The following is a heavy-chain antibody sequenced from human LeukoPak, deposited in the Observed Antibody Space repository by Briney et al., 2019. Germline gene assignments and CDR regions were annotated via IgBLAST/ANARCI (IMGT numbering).Heavy chain of an antibody. D-gene: IGHD2-2*01. CDR3: AHGLVGGGYCSSTSCLDAFDI. V-gene: IGHV2-5*01. J-gene: IGHJ3*02. CDR2: IYWNDDK. CDR1: GFSLSTSGVG. Sequence: SGPTLVKPTQTLTLTCTFSGFSLSTSGVGVGWIRQPPGKALEWLALIYWNDDKRYSPSLKSRLTIIKDTSKNQVVLTMTNMDPVDTATYYCAHGLVGGGYCSSTSCLDAFDIWGQGTMVTVSS.